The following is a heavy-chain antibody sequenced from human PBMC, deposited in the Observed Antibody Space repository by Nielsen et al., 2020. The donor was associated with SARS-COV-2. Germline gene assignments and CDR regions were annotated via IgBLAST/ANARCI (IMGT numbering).Heavy chain of an antibody. J-gene: IGHJ5*02. CDR3: ARIWGVVAATGGSYWFDP. Sequence: SETLSLTCAVYGGSFSGYYWSWIRQPPGKGLEWIGEINHSGSTNYNPSLKSRVTISVDTSKNQFSLKLSSVTAADTAVYYCARIWGVVAATGGSYWFDPWGQGTLVTVSS. CDR2: INHSGST. V-gene: IGHV4-34*01. CDR1: GGSFSGYY. D-gene: IGHD2-15*01.